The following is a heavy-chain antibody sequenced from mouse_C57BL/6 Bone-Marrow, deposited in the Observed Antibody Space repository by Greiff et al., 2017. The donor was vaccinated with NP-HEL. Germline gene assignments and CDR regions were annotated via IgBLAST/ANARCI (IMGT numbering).Heavy chain of an antibody. V-gene: IGHV1-81*01. Sequence: VKLVESGAELARPGASVKLSCKASGYTFTSYGISWVKQRTGQGLEWIGEIYPRSGNTYYNEKFKGKATLTADKSSSTAYMELRSLTSEDSAVYFCASGDYPYYFDYWGQGTTLTVSS. D-gene: IGHD2-4*01. J-gene: IGHJ2*01. CDR1: GYTFTSYG. CDR3: ASGDYPYYFDY. CDR2: IYPRSGNT.